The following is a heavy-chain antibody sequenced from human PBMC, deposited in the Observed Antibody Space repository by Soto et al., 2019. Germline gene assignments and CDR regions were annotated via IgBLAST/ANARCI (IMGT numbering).Heavy chain of an antibody. Sequence: GGSLRLSCAASGFTFNSYGMHWVRQAPGKGLEWVAVIWFDGSNQYYADSVKGRFTISRDNSKNTLYLQMNSLRAEDTAVYYCARRGGTYYDSSGYHLGYWGQGALVTVSS. CDR2: IWFDGSNQ. J-gene: IGHJ4*02. CDR1: GFTFNSYG. V-gene: IGHV3-33*01. D-gene: IGHD3-22*01. CDR3: ARRGGTYYDSSGYHLGY.